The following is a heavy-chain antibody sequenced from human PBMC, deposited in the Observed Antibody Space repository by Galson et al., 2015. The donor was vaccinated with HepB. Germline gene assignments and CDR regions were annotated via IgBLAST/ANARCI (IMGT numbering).Heavy chain of an antibody. J-gene: IGHJ6*02. D-gene: IGHD2-2*01. CDR2: MNPNSGNT. CDR3: ARYCSSTSCEYYYYYGMDV. Sequence: SVKVSCKASGSTLTSYDINWVRQATGQGLEWMGWMNPNSGNTGYAQKFQGRVTMTRNTSISTAYMELSSLRSEDTAVYYCARYCSSTSCEYYYYYGMDVWGQGTTVTVSS. CDR1: GSTLTSYD. V-gene: IGHV1-8*01.